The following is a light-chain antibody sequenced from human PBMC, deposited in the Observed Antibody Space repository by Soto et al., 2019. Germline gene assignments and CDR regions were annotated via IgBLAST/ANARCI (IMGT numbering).Light chain of an antibody. CDR1: QSVLYSSNNKNY. V-gene: IGKV4-1*01. CDR2: WAS. J-gene: IGKJ4*01. Sequence: DIVMTQSPDSLAVSLGERATINCKSSQSVLYSSNNKNYLAWYQQKPGQPPKLLIYWASTRESGVPDRFSGSGSGTDFTLTISSLQAEDVAVYYCQQYYINSELTFGGGTKVEIK. CDR3: QQYYINSELT.